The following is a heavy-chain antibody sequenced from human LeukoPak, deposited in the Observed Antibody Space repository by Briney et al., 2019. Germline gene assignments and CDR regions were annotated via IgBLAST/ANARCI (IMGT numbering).Heavy chain of an antibody. CDR1: GYTFTGYY. CDR3: ARVSSGWSDFDY. D-gene: IGHD6-19*01. J-gene: IGHJ4*02. Sequence: GASVKVSCKASGYTFTGYYMHGVRQAPGQGLEWMGRINPNSGGTNYAQKFQGRVTVTRDTSISTAYMELSRLRSDDTAVYYCARVSSGWSDFDYWGQGTLVTVSS. CDR2: INPNSGGT. V-gene: IGHV1-2*06.